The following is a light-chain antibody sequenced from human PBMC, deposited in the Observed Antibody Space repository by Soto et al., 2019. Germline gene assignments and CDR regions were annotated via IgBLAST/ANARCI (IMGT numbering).Light chain of an antibody. CDR3: QQYNSYWT. V-gene: IGKV1-5*01. J-gene: IGKJ1*01. CDR2: DAS. CDR1: QSISNH. Sequence: DIQITQSPSSLSASVEDRVIITCRASQSISNHLNWYQQKPGKAPKLLIYDASSLEAGVPARLSGSGSGTEFTLTISSLQPDDYATYYCQQYNSYWTFGQGTKVDIK.